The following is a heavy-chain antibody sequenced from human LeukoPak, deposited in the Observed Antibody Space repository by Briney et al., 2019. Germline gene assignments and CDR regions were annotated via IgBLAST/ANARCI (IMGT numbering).Heavy chain of an antibody. Sequence: VASVKVSCKASGRTFSSYAISWVRQAPGQGLEWMGGIIPIFGTANYAQKFQGRVTITADESTSTAYMELSSLRSEDTAVYYCASMYYDILTGPFGYWGQGTLVTVSS. CDR3: ASMYYDILTGPFGY. V-gene: IGHV1-69*13. CDR1: GRTFSSYA. J-gene: IGHJ4*02. D-gene: IGHD3-9*01. CDR2: IIPIFGTA.